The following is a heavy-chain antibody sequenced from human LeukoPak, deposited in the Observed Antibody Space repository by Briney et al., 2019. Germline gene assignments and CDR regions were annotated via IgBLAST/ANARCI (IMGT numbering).Heavy chain of an antibody. CDR2: ISAYNGNT. J-gene: IGHJ3*02. Sequence: ASVKVSCKASGYTFTSYGISWVRQAPGQGLEWMGWISAYNGNTNYAQKLQGRVTMTTDTSTSTAYMELRSLRSDDTAVYYCARDVRRSSSWYGHKGAEDAFDIWGQGTMVTVSS. V-gene: IGHV1-18*01. CDR3: ARDVRRSSSWYGHKGAEDAFDI. CDR1: GYTFTSYG. D-gene: IGHD6-13*01.